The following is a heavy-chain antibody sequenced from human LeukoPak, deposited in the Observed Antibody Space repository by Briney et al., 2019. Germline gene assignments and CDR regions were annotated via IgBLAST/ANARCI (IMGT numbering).Heavy chain of an antibody. CDR1: GGSISSSNYY. Sequence: SETLSLTCTVSGGSISSSNYYWGWIRQPPGKGLEWIGSIYYSGSTYYSPSLKSRVTISVDTSKNQFSLKLSSVTAADTAVYYCARAKHIRFLEWLLPTSDAFDIWGQGTMVTVSS. CDR3: ARAKHIRFLEWLLPTSDAFDI. J-gene: IGHJ3*02. V-gene: IGHV4-39*07. CDR2: IYYSGST. D-gene: IGHD3-3*01.